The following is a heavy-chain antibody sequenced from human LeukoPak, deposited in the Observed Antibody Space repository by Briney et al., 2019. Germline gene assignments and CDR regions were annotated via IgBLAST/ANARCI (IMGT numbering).Heavy chain of an antibody. CDR2: INWNGGST. CDR3: ARDRRRYDFWSGYYDY. J-gene: IGHJ4*02. V-gene: IGHV3-20*04. D-gene: IGHD3-3*01. Sequence: GGSLRLSCAASGFTFDDYGMSWVRQAPGKGLEWVSGINWNGGSTGYADSVKGRFTIFRDNAKNSLYLQMNSLRAEDTALYYCARDRRRYDFWSGYYDYWGQGTLVTVSS. CDR1: GFTFDDYG.